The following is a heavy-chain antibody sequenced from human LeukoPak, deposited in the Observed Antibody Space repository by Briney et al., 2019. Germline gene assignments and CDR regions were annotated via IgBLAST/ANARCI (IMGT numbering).Heavy chain of an antibody. CDR3: ARGIDY. J-gene: IGHJ4*02. CDR2: ISSNGGST. CDR1: GFTFSSYA. V-gene: IGHV3-64*01. Sequence: GGSLRLSCAASGFTFSSYAMHWVRQAPGKGMEYVSAISSNGGSTYYANSVKGRFTISRDNSKNPLYLQMGSLRAEDMAVYYCARGIDYWGQGTLVTVSS.